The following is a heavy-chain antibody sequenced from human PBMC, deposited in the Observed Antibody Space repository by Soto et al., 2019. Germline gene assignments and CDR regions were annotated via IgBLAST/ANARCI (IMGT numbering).Heavy chain of an antibody. CDR3: ARTSSSSSGFDY. J-gene: IGHJ4*02. D-gene: IGHD6-6*01. CDR2: ISYDGSNK. Sequence: PGGSLRLSCAASGFTFSSYAMHWVRQAPGKGLEWVAVISYDGSNKYYADSVKGRFTISRDNSKNTLYLQMNSLRAEDTAVYYCARTSSSSSGFDYWGQRTLVTVSS. CDR1: GFTFSSYA. V-gene: IGHV3-30-3*01.